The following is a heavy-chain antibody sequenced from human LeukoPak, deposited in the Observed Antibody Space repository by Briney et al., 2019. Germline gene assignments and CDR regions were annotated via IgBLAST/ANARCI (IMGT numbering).Heavy chain of an antibody. CDR1: GYSISSGYY. CDR2: IYHSGST. D-gene: IGHD3-22*01. CDR3: ARVGMADSSGYYYEFDY. Sequence: SETLSLTCTVSGYSISSGYYWGWIRQPPGKGLEWIGSIYHSGSTYYNPSLKSRVTISVDTSKNQFSLKLSSVTAADTAVYYCARVGMADSSGYYYEFDYWGQGTLVTVSS. V-gene: IGHV4-38-2*02. J-gene: IGHJ4*02.